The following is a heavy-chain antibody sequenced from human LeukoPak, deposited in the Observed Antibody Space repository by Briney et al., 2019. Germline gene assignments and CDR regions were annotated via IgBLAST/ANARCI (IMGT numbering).Heavy chain of an antibody. J-gene: IGHJ4*02. CDR3: ALFSGLHSAMDGY. D-gene: IGHD5-18*01. V-gene: IGHV3-74*01. CDR2: ISSDGSST. CDR1: GFTFSSYW. Sequence: GGSLRLSCAASGFTFSSYWMHWVRQAPGKGLVWVSRISSDGSSTNFADSVKGLFTISRDNAKNTLYLQMNGLRDEDTAVYYGALFSGLHSAMDGYWGQGTLVTVSS.